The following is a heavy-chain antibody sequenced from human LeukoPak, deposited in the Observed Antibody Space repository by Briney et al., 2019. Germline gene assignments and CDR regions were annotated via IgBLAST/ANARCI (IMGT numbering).Heavy chain of an antibody. CDR2: IKTKTEGGAT. CDR3: AAVDIVSTIRS. Sequence: GGSLRLSCVVSGFTFSNAWMTWVRQAPGKGLEWVGRIKTKTEGGATDYIAPVKGRFIISRDDSKNMLYLQMNSLQTEDTAVYYCAAVDIVSTIRSWGQGTLVTVPS. CDR1: GFTFSNAW. D-gene: IGHD5/OR15-5a*01. V-gene: IGHV3-15*01. J-gene: IGHJ5*02.